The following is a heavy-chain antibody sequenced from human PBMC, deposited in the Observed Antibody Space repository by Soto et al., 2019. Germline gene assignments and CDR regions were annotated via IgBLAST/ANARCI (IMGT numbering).Heavy chain of an antibody. CDR2: ISAYNGNT. CDR3: ARDVYGGTEYYTYFGMDV. Sequence: ASVKVSCKASGYTFITYGISWVRQAPGQGLEWMGWISAYNGNTNYAQNLQGRVTMTTDTATSTAYMEVRRLRSDDTAVYYCARDVYGGTEYYTYFGMDVWGQGTTVTVSS. CDR1: GYTFITYG. D-gene: IGHD4-17*01. J-gene: IGHJ6*02. V-gene: IGHV1-18*01.